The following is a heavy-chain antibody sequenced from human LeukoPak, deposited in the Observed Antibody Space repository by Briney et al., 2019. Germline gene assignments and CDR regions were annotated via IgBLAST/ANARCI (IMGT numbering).Heavy chain of an antibody. CDR1: GGTFSSYA. CDR3: ARGAAAKPYYYYYMDV. V-gene: IGHV1-69*05. D-gene: IGHD6-13*01. CDR2: IIPIFGTA. Sequence: GASVKVSCKASGGTFSSYAISWVRQAPGQGLEWMGRIIPIFGTANYAQKFQGRVTITTDESTSTAYMELSSLRSEDTAVYYCARGAAAKPYYYYYMDVWGKGTTVTVSS. J-gene: IGHJ6*03.